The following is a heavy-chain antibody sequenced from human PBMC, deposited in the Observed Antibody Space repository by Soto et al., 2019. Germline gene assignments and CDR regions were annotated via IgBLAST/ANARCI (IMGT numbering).Heavy chain of an antibody. CDR3: ANAIIPLPVPRMVRGVLKPF. Sequence: QTGGSLRLSCAASGFTFSSYAMSWVRQAPGKGLEWVSAISGSGGSTYYADSVKGRFTISRDNSKNTLYLQMNSLRAEDTAVYYCANAIIPLPVPRMVRGVLKPFWGQGTLVTVSS. CDR1: GFTFSSYA. D-gene: IGHD3-10*01. CDR2: ISGSGGST. J-gene: IGHJ4*02. V-gene: IGHV3-23*01.